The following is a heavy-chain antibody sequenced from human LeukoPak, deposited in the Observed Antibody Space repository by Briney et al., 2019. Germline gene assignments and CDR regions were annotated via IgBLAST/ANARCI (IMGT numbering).Heavy chain of an antibody. CDR2: VWYDGSNK. Sequence: GRSLRLSCAASGFTFSSYGMHWVRQAPGKGLEWVAVVWYDGSNKYYADSVKGRFTISRDNSKNTLYLQMNSLRAEDTAVYYCARAHYGSGSYSWFDHWGQGTLVTVSS. V-gene: IGHV3-33*01. CDR3: ARAHYGSGSYSWFDH. CDR1: GFTFSSYG. D-gene: IGHD3-10*01. J-gene: IGHJ5*02.